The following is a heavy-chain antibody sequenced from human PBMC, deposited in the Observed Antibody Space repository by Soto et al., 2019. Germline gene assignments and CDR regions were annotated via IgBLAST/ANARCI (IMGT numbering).Heavy chain of an antibody. D-gene: IGHD2-2*01. V-gene: IGHV1-69*01. CDR2: IIPMFAAA. CDR1: GGTVNNYG. Sequence: QVQLVQSGAEVKKPGSSVKVSCQPSGGTVNNYGINWVRQAPGQGPEWMGGIIPMFAAANYAEKLQGRLTITADESTNTAYMELSSLRSEDTAMYYCAISIAIVPAAIRFWFFDLWGRGTPVTVSS. CDR3: AISIAIVPAAIRFWFFDL. J-gene: IGHJ2*01.